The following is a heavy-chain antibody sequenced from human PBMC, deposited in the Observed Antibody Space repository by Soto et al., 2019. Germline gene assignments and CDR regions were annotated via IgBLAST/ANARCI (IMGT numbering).Heavy chain of an antibody. V-gene: IGHV3-23*01. CDR2: ISGSGGST. D-gene: IGHD1-20*01. J-gene: IGHJ4*02. CDR1: GFTFSSYA. CDR3: AKDSAEGIPDY. Sequence: GESLKISCAASGFTFSSYAMSWVRQAPGKGLEWVSAISGSGGSTYYADSVKGRFTISRDNSKNTLYLQMNSLRAEDTAVYYCAKDSAEGIPDYWGQGTLVTVSS.